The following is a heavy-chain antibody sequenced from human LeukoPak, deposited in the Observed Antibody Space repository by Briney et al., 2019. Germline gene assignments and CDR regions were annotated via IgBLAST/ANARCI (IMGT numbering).Heavy chain of an antibody. Sequence: PGGSLRLSCAASGFTFSSYWMSWVRQAPGKGLEWVSGISWNSGSIGYADSVKGRFTISRDNAKNSLYLQMNSLRAEDTALYYCAKDIDYDSSGYYSASNDAFDIWGQGTMVTVSS. CDR1: GFTFSSYW. D-gene: IGHD3-22*01. CDR2: ISWNSGSI. V-gene: IGHV3-9*01. CDR3: AKDIDYDSSGYYSASNDAFDI. J-gene: IGHJ3*02.